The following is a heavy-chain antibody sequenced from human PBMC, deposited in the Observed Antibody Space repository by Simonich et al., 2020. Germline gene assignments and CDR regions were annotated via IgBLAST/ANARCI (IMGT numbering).Heavy chain of an antibody. Sequence: EGQLLESGGGLVQPGGSWRLSCSASGFTFSSYAMSWVRQAHVKGLELGSAIGGSGARTDYADSVKGRFTISRDNSKNTLYLQMTSLRAEDTAVYYCAKDSSLVGATDWFDPWGQGTLVTVSS. V-gene: IGHV3-23*01. D-gene: IGHD1-26*01. CDR2: IGGSGART. CDR1: GFTFSSYA. CDR3: AKDSSLVGATDWFDP. J-gene: IGHJ5*02.